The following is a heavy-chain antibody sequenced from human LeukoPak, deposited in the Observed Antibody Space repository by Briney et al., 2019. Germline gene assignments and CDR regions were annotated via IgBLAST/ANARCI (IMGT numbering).Heavy chain of an antibody. CDR2: INAGNGNT. D-gene: IGHD6-6*01. Sequence: ASVKVSCKASGYTFTSYTMHWVRQAPGQRLEWMGWINAGNGNTKYSQEFQGRVTITRDTSASTAYMELSSLRSEDTAVYYCARVGEYSTSIDYWGEGTLVSVSS. J-gene: IGHJ4*02. CDR3: ARVGEYSTSIDY. CDR1: GYTFTSYT. V-gene: IGHV1-3*03.